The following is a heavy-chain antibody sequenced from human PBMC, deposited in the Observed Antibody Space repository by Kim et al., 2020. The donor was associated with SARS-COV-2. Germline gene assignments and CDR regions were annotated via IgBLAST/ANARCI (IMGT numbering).Heavy chain of an antibody. V-gene: IGHV3-30*18. CDR3: AKDGDTAMGPFDY. D-gene: IGHD5-18*01. CDR2: ISYDGSNK. CDR1: GFTFSSYG. J-gene: IGHJ4*02. Sequence: GGSLRLSCAASGFTFSSYGMHWVRQAPGKGLEWVAVISYDGSNKYYADSMKGRFTISRDNSKNTLYLQMNSLRAEDTAVYYCAKDGDTAMGPFDYWGQGTLVTVSS.